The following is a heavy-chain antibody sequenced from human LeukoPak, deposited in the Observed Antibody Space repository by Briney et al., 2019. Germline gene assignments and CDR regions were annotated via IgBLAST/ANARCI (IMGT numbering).Heavy chain of an antibody. CDR3: ARDRQLWSVGLDY. D-gene: IGHD5-18*01. CDR1: GFTFSSYA. J-gene: IGHJ4*02. V-gene: IGHV3-30*04. CDR2: ISYDGSNK. Sequence: PGGSLRLSCAASGFTFSSYAMHWVRQAPGKGLEWVAVISYDGSNKYYADSVKGRFTISRDNSKNTLYLQMNSLRAEDTAVYYCARDRQLWSVGLDYWGQGTLVTVSS.